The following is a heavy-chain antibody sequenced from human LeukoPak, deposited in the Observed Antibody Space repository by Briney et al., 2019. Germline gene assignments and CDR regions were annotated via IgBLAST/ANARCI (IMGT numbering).Heavy chain of an antibody. J-gene: IGHJ6*02. Sequence: WGSLRLSCAASRFTFSSYSMNWVRQAPGKGLEWVSYISSSSSTIYYADSVKGRFTISRDNAKNSLYLQMNSLRDEDTAVYYCARDPAAADLYYYYGMDVWGQGTTVTVSS. D-gene: IGHD6-13*01. CDR2: ISSSSSTI. CDR1: RFTFSSYS. V-gene: IGHV3-48*02. CDR3: ARDPAAADLYYYYGMDV.